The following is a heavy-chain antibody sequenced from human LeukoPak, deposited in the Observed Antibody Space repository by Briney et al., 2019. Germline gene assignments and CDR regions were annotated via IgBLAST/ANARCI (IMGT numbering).Heavy chain of an antibody. Sequence: KSSETLSLTCAVYGGSFSGYYWSWIRQPPGKGLEWIGEINHSGSTNYNPSLKSRVTISVDTSKNQFSLKLSSVTAADTAVYYCARIAFGSGWYGWRVYDYWGQGTLVTVSS. CDR3: ARIAFGSGWYGWRVYDY. CDR2: INHSGST. V-gene: IGHV4-34*01. CDR1: GGSFSGYY. D-gene: IGHD6-19*01. J-gene: IGHJ4*02.